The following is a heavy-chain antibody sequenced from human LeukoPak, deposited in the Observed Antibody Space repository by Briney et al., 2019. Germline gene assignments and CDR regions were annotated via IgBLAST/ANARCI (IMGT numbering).Heavy chain of an antibody. CDR3: ARGGTYGSSWELDY. CDR1: GGTFSSYA. V-gene: IGHV1-69*04. CDR2: IIPILGIA. J-gene: IGHJ4*02. D-gene: IGHD6-13*01. Sequence: GSSVKVSCKASGGTFSSYAISWVRQAPGQGLEWMGRIIPILGIANYAQKFQGRVTITADKSTSTAYMELSSLRSEDTAVYYCARGGTYGSSWELDYWGQGTLVTVSS.